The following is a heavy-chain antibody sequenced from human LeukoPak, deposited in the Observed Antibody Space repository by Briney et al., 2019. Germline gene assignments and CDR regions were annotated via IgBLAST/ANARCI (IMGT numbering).Heavy chain of an antibody. CDR1: GYTFTSYG. CDR3: ASGGFDWFVGGERYFDY. CDR2: ISAYNGNT. J-gene: IGHJ4*02. D-gene: IGHD3-9*01. Sequence: GASVKVSCKASGYTFTSYGISWVRQAPGQGLEWMGWISAYNGNTNYAQKLQGRVTMTTDTSTSTAYMELRSLRSDDTAVYYCASGGFDWFVGGERYFDYWGQGTLVTVSS. V-gene: IGHV1-18*01.